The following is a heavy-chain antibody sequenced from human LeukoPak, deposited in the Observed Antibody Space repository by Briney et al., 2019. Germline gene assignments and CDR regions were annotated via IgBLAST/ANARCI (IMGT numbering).Heavy chain of an antibody. Sequence: GGSLRLSCAASGFTFSSYWTHWVRQAPGKGLVWVSRINSDGSSTSYADSVKGRFTISRDNAKNTLYLQMNSLRAEDTAVYYCARTSSSWYYFDYWGQGTLVTVSS. D-gene: IGHD6-13*01. CDR1: GFTFSSYW. V-gene: IGHV3-74*01. CDR3: ARTSSSWYYFDY. CDR2: INSDGSST. J-gene: IGHJ4*02.